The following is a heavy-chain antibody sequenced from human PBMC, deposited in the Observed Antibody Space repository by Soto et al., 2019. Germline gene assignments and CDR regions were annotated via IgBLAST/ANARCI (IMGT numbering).Heavy chain of an antibody. Sequence: QLQLQESGSGLVKPSQTLSLTCAVSGGSISSGGYSWSWIRQPPGKGLEWIGYIYYGSTYYNPSLKSRVTISVDRSKNQFSLKLSSVTAEDTAVYYCARTPDIWGQGTMVTVSS. V-gene: IGHV4-30-2*01. CDR1: GGSISSGGYS. J-gene: IGHJ3*02. CDR2: IYYGST. CDR3: ARTPDI.